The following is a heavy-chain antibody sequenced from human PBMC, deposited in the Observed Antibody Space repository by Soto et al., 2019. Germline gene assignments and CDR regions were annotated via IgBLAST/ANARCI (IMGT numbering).Heavy chain of an antibody. V-gene: IGHV5-51*01. J-gene: IGHJ5*02. Sequence: GDALKISCRTSGYIFTSYFISFVRQMPGKVLEWMGIIFPSDSDTRYSPSFQGQVTISADRSTSTVFLQWASLKASDTAVYFCARKDKSGYFNWLEHWGKGTLVSVSS. CDR2: IFPSDSDT. CDR3: ARKDKSGYFNWLEH. CDR1: GYIFTSYF. D-gene: IGHD3-22*01.